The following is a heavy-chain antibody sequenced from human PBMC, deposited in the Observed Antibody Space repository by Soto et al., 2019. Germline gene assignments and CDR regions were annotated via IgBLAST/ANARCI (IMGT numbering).Heavy chain of an antibody. CDR1: GGSISSYY. CDR2: IYYSGST. CDR3: AKMYYYDSSGYYYPNWFDP. D-gene: IGHD3-22*01. Sequence: PSETLSLTCTVSGGSISSYYWSWIRQPPGKGLEWIGYIYYSGSTNYNPSLKSRVTISVDTSKNQFSLKLSSVTAADTAVYYCAKMYYYDSSGYYYPNWFDPWGQGTLVTVSS. V-gene: IGHV4-59*01. J-gene: IGHJ5*02.